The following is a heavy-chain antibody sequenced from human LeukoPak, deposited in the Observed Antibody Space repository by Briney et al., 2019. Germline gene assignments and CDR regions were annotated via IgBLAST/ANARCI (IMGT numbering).Heavy chain of an antibody. J-gene: IGHJ4*02. CDR1: GFTFSSYW. CDR2: IKQDGSEK. CDR3: AARSSGNPYF. V-gene: IGHV3-7*03. Sequence: GGSLRLSCAASGFTFSSYWMIWVRQAPGKGLQWVAKIKQDGSEKYYVDSVKGRLTISRDNAENSLYLQMNSLRVEDTAVYYCAARSSGNPYFWGQGTLVTVSS. D-gene: IGHD1-26*01.